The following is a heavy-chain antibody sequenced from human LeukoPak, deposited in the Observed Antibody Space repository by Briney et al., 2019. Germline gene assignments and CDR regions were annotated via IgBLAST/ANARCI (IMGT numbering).Heavy chain of an antibody. Sequence: GGSLRLSCAASGFTFSSYAMSCVRQAPGKGLEWVSAISGGGGSTYYADSVKGRFTISRDNSKNTLYLQMNSLRAEDTAVYYCAKDPFTIFGVVDAFDIWGQGTMVTVSS. D-gene: IGHD3-3*01. J-gene: IGHJ3*02. V-gene: IGHV3-23*01. CDR3: AKDPFTIFGVVDAFDI. CDR2: ISGGGGST. CDR1: GFTFSSYA.